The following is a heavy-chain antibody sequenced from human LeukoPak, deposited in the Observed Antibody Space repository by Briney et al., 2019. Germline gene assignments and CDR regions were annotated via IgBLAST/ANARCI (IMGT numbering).Heavy chain of an antibody. CDR2: FYYSGST. Sequence: SETLSLTCTVSGGSVSSGSYYWNWIRQPPGKGLEWIGYFYYSGSTNYNPSLKSRVTISVDTSKSQFSLKLSSVTAADTAVYYCAGDYGDYSEYFQHWGQGTLVTVSS. CDR1: GGSVSSGSYY. D-gene: IGHD4-17*01. CDR3: AGDYGDYSEYFQH. V-gene: IGHV4-61*01. J-gene: IGHJ1*01.